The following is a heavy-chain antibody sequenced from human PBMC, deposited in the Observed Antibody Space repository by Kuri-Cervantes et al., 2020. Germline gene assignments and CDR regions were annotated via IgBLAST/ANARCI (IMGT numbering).Heavy chain of an antibody. V-gene: IGHV4-34*01. CDR1: GGSFSGYY. Sequence: SETLSLTCAVYGGSFSGYYWSWIRQSPGKGLEWIGEINHSGSTNYNPSLKSRVTISVDTSKNQFSLKLSSVTAADTAVYYCARPRGQLVLQFFDYWGQGTLVTVSS. CDR2: INHSGST. J-gene: IGHJ4*02. CDR3: ARPRGQLVLQFFDY. D-gene: IGHD6-6*01.